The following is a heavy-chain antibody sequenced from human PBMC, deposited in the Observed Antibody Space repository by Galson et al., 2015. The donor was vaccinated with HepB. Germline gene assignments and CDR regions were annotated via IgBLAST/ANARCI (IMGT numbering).Heavy chain of an antibody. Sequence: GYTFTSYYMHWVRQAPGQGLEWMGIINPSGGSTSYAQKFQGRVTMTRDTSTSTVYMELSSLRSEDTAVYYCARAEAETYYDFWSGYFRFDYWGQGTLVTVSS. CDR1: GYTFTSYY. CDR2: INPSGGST. CDR3: ARAEAETYYDFWSGYFRFDY. V-gene: IGHV1-46*01. D-gene: IGHD3-3*01. J-gene: IGHJ4*02.